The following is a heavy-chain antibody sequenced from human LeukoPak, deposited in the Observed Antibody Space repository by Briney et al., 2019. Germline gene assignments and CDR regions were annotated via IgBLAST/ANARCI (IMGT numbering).Heavy chain of an antibody. Sequence: GGSLRLSCEASGSTLSNYWITWVRQAPGKGLEWVANIKPDGREKYYMPSVKGRSTISRDSAKNSFYLQMNSLRAEDTAVYYCATMASNVFEYWGQGTLVTVSS. CDR1: GSTLSNYW. D-gene: IGHD5-24*01. V-gene: IGHV3-7*03. J-gene: IGHJ4*02. CDR2: IKPDGREK. CDR3: ATMASNVFEY.